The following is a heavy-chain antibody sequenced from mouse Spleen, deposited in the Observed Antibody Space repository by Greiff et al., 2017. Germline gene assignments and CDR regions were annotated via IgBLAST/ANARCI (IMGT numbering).Heavy chain of an antibody. CDR1: GFSLTSYG. D-gene: IGHD3-3*01. J-gene: IGHJ3*01. Sequence: VKLVESGPGLVAPSQSLSITCTVSGFSLTSYGVDWVRQSPGKGLEWLGVIWGVGSTNYNSALKSRLSISKDNSKSQVFLKMNSLQTDDTAMYYCASGRDAWFAYWGQGTLVTVSA. CDR2: IWGVGST. V-gene: IGHV2-6*01. CDR3: ASGRDAWFAY.